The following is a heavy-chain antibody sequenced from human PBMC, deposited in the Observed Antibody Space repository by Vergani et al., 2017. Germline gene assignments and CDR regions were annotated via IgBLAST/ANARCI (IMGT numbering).Heavy chain of an antibody. J-gene: IGHJ4*02. CDR2: IYHSGSP. CDR3: ARGGKLGSSGYFDY. CDR1: GYSITTPYY. V-gene: IGHV4-38-2*01. D-gene: IGHD3-22*01. Sequence: QVQLQESGPGLVKPSETLSLPSAVSGYSITTPYYWVLIRHPPGNGLVSIVCIYHSGSPYYNPSLKSRVTISVDTSKNQFSLKLSSVTAADTAVYYCARGGKLGSSGYFDYWGQGTLVTVSS.